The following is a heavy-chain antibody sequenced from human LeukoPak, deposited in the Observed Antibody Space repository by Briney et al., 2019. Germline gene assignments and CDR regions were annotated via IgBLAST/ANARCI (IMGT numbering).Heavy chain of an antibody. CDR1: GFTFSDYY. CDR3: ARDPNPYSSGWSLGYYYGMDV. D-gene: IGHD6-19*01. Sequence: GGSLRLSCAASGFTFSDYYMSWIRQAPGKGLEWVSYISSSGSTIYYADSVKGRFTISRDNAKNSLYLQMNSLRAEDTAVYYCARDPNPYSSGWSLGYYYGMDVWGQGTTVTVSS. V-gene: IGHV3-11*01. J-gene: IGHJ6*02. CDR2: ISSSGSTI.